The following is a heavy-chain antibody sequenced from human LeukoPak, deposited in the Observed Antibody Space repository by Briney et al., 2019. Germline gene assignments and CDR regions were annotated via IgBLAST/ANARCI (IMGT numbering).Heavy chain of an antibody. CDR1: GFKFSSYG. D-gene: IGHD6-13*01. J-gene: IGHJ4*02. CDR3: AKGGVSDRGSWYGDYFDY. V-gene: IGHV3-30*18. CDR2: LSADGSHK. Sequence: PGGSLRLSCEASGFKFSSYGMHWVRQAPGEGLEWVAVLSADGSHKQFADAVKDRFAISRDNSKETLYLQMNGLRSEDTAIYYCAKGGVSDRGSWYGDYFDYWGQGTLVTVSS.